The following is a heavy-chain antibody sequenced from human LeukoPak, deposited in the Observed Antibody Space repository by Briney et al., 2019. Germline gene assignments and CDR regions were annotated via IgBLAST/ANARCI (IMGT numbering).Heavy chain of an antibody. CDR1: GGSISSGSYY. V-gene: IGHV4-61*02. Sequence: SETLSLTCTVSGGSISSGSYYWSWIRQPAGKGLEWIGRIYTSGSTNYNPSLKSRVTISVDTSKNQFSLKLSSVTAADTAVYYCARDRSGSFDYWGQGTLVTVSS. J-gene: IGHJ4*02. CDR2: IYTSGST. D-gene: IGHD3-10*01. CDR3: ARDRSGSFDY.